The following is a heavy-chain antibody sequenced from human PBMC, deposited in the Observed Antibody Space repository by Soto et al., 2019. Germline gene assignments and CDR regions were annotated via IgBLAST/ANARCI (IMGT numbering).Heavy chain of an antibody. V-gene: IGHV3-74*01. CDR3: AREQYTLNYAGY. J-gene: IGHJ1*01. CDR2: IDSNGRNS. D-gene: IGHD2-2*01. Sequence: EVQLVESGGALVQPGGSLRLSCEASGFTFRNYYMHWVRQAPGTGLMWFARIDSNGRNSVYADSVKGRFTVSRDNAKNTLCLQMDSLTAEDTAVYYCAREQYTLNYAGYWGQGTQVTVS. CDR1: GFTFRNYY.